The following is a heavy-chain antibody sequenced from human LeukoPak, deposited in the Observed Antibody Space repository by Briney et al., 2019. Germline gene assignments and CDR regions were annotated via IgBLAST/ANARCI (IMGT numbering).Heavy chain of an antibody. CDR2: ISHSGRDD. D-gene: IGHD6-13*01. CDR3: ASGRQLGY. Sequence: GGSLRLSCAASGFTFSSYGMHWVRQAPGKGLEWVAVISHSGRDDYAESVKGRFTISRDNSKNTVYLQMNSLRAEDTAVYYCASGRQLGYWGQGTLVTVSS. V-gene: IGHV3-30*03. CDR1: GFTFSSYG. J-gene: IGHJ4*02.